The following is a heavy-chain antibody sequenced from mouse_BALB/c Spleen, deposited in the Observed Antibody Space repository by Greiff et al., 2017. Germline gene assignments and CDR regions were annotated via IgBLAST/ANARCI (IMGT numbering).Heavy chain of an antibody. J-gene: IGHJ3*01. D-gene: IGHD1-2*01. CDR1: GFTFSSYA. Sequence: EVMLVESGGGLVKPGGSLKLSCAASGFTFSSYAMSWVRQSPEKRLEWVAEISSGGSYTYYPDTVTGRFTISRDNAKNTLYLEMSSLRSEDTAMYYCAREDYYGDLAWFAYWGQGTLVTVSA. CDR3: AREDYYGDLAWFAY. V-gene: IGHV5-9-4*01. CDR2: ISSGGSYT.